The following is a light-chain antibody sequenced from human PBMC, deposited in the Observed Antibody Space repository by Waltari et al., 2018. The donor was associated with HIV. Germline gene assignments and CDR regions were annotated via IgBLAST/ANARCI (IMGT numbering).Light chain of an antibody. Sequence: QSVLTQPPSASGTPGQMLATSCSGSCTNSGGDYVDWYQQDPGSAPTVLLARNRRRHSGVPDRFSGSKSGASASLAISGLRSDDEADYYCAAWDDSLKNYVFGTGTRVTVL. J-gene: IGLJ1*01. CDR3: AAWDDSLKNYV. CDR1: CTNSGGDY. CDR2: RNR. V-gene: IGLV1-47*01.